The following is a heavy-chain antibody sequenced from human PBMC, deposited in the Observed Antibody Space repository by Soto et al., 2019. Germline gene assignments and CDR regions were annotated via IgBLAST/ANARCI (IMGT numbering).Heavy chain of an antibody. CDR1: GVSISSFY. Sequence: PSETLSLTCTVSGVSISSFYWSWIRQPPGKGLEYIGCIHDSGSTNFNPSLKSRVTMSVGTSRTQFSLKLSSVTAADTAVYYCARGFSSMSWFAPWGQGTLVTVYS. CDR2: IHDSGST. D-gene: IGHD6-19*01. J-gene: IGHJ5*02. CDR3: ARGFSSMSWFAP. V-gene: IGHV4-59*01.